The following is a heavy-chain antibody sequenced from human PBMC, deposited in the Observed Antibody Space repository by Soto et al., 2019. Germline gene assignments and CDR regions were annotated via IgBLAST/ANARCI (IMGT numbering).Heavy chain of an antibody. J-gene: IGHJ3*02. CDR2: IYYSGST. CDR3: ARDREYCSGGSCTDAFDI. CDR1: GGSINSGGYY. Sequence: SETLSLTCTVSGGSINSGGYYWSWIRQYPGKGLEWIGYIYYSGSTYSTPSLKSRVTISLDTSKNQFSLKLSSVTAADTAVYYCARDREYCSGGSCTDAFDIWGQGTLVTVSS. D-gene: IGHD2-15*01. V-gene: IGHV4-31*03.